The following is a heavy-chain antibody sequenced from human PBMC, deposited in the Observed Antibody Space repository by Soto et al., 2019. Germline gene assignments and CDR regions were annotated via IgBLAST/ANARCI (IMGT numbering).Heavy chain of an antibody. D-gene: IGHD3-22*01. V-gene: IGHV4-39*01. J-gene: IGHJ4*02. CDR1: GGSISSPIYH. CDR3: ARNYYDGSGLFY. Sequence: SETLSLTCTVSGGSISSPIYHWGWIRQPPGKGLEWIGSLDYSGVTFYNPSLKSRVTISADTSKTQFSLKVNSVTAADTAVYFCARNYYDGSGLFYWGQGTLVTVSS. CDR2: LDYSGVT.